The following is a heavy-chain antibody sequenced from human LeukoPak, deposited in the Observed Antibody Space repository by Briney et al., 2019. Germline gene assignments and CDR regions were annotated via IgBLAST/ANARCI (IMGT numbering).Heavy chain of an antibody. Sequence: GGSLRLSCTASGFTFSSYAMSWVRQAPGKGLEWVSAISGSGGSTYYTDSVKGRFTISRDNSKNTLYLQMNSLRAEDTAVYYCAKAVVGVTNYYYGMDVWGQGTTVTVSS. J-gene: IGHJ6*02. V-gene: IGHV3-23*01. CDR3: AKAVVGVTNYYYGMDV. D-gene: IGHD1-26*01. CDR1: GFTFSSYA. CDR2: ISGSGGST.